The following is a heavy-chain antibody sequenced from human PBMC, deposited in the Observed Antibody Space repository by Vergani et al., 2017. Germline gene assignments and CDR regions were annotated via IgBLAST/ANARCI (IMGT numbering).Heavy chain of an antibody. J-gene: IGHJ4*02. V-gene: IGHV4-39*01. Sequence: QLQLQESGPGLVKPSETLSLTCTVSGGSISSSSYYWGWLRPPPGKGLEWIGSIYYSGSTYYNPSLKSRVTISVDTSKNQFSLKLSSVTAADTAVYYCARHGCTVLLWFGGEWDYWGQGTLVTVSS. CDR3: ARHGCTVLLWFGGEWDY. CDR2: IYYSGST. D-gene: IGHD3-10*01. CDR1: GGSISSSSYY.